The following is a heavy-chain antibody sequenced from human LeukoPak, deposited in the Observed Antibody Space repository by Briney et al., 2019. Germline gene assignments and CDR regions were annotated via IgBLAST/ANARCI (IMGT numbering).Heavy chain of an antibody. CDR3: AGGGVSGTYYRHFDN. V-gene: IGHV6-1*01. D-gene: IGHD1-26*01. CDR2: TYYRSKWYS. CDR1: GDSVSSNSAA. Sequence: SQTLSLTCVISGDSVSSNSAAWNWIRQSPSRGLEWLGRTYYRSKWYSNYAVSVKSRITINPDTSKNQFSLQLNSVTPEDTAVYYCAGGGVSGTYYRHFDNWGQGTLVTVSS. J-gene: IGHJ4*02.